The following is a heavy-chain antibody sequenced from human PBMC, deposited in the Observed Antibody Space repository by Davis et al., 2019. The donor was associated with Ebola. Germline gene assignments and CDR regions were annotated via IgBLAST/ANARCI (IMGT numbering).Heavy chain of an antibody. J-gene: IGHJ4*02. D-gene: IGHD3-22*01. V-gene: IGHV3-7*03. CDR3: ARERTYYYDSSGYYPYFGY. Sequence: GESLKISCAASGFTFSSYWMSWVRQAPGKGLEWVANIKQDGSEKYYVDSVKGRFTISRDNAKNSLYLQMNSLRAEDTAVYYCARERTYYYDSSGYYPYFGYWGQGTLVTVSS. CDR1: GFTFSSYW. CDR2: IKQDGSEK.